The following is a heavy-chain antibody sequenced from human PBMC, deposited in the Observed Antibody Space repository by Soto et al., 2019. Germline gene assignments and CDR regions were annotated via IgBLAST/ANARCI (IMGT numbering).Heavy chain of an antibody. J-gene: IGHJ4*02. CDR2: IYRTGST. D-gene: IGHD1-7*01. CDR3: ASRDPGTSVDY. V-gene: IGHV4-4*02. Sequence: PWETLSLTCAVSGGPFTSNNRWAWVRQPPGQGLEWIGEIYRTGSTNYNPSLKSRVTISLNKSENHFTLKVTSLTAADTAVYYCASRDPGTSVDYWGQGTLVTVSS. CDR1: GGPFTSNNR.